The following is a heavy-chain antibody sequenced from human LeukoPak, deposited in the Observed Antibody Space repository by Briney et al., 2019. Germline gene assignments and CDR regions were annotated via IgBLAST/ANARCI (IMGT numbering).Heavy chain of an antibody. CDR3: ARGIDYRGGYFDY. D-gene: IGHD4-11*01. V-gene: IGHV4-30-4*08. J-gene: IGHJ4*02. CDR1: GGSISSGDYY. CDR2: IYYSGST. Sequence: SETLSPTCTVSGGSISSGDYYWSWIRQPPGKGLEWIGYIYYSGSTYYNPSLKSRVTISVDTSKNQFSLKLSSVTAADTAVYYCARGIDYRGGYFDYWGQGTLVTVSS.